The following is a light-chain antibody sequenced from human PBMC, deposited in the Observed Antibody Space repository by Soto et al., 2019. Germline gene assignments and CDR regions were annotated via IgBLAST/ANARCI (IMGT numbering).Light chain of an antibody. CDR2: GAS. J-gene: IGKJ3*01. V-gene: IGKV3D-7*01. CDR3: QQDYNLPFT. Sequence: EIVMTQSPATLSLSPGERATLSCRASQSITSNYLSWYQQKPGQAPRPLIYGASTRATGIPARFSGSGSGTDFTLTISSLQPEDFAVYYCQQDYNLPFTFGPGTKVDIK. CDR1: QSITSNY.